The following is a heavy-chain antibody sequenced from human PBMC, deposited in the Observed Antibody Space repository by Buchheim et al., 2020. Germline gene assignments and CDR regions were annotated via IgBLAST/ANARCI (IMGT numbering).Heavy chain of an antibody. CDR1: GGSTSSGSYY. CDR3: ARYYYDSSGYYYYYGMDV. J-gene: IGHJ6*02. D-gene: IGHD3-22*01. Sequence: QVQLQESGPGLVKPSQTLSLTCTVSGGSTSSGSYYWSWIRQPAGKGLEWIGRIYTSGSTNYNPSLKSRVTISVETSKNQFSLKLSSVTAADTAVYYCARYYYDSSGYYYYYGMDVWGQGTT. CDR2: IYTSGST. V-gene: IGHV4-61*02.